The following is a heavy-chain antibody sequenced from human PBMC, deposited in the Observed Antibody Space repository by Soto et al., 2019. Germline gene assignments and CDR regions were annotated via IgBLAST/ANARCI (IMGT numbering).Heavy chain of an antibody. D-gene: IGHD2-8*01. V-gene: IGHV3-23*01. CDR2: ISGSGGST. J-gene: IGHJ4*02. CDR1: GFTFSSYA. CDR3: AKVKGEMVYAIVTPESYFDY. Sequence: GGSLRLSCAASGFTFSSYAMSWVRQAPGKGLEWVSAISGSGGSTYYADSVKGRFTISRDNSKNTLYLQMNSLRAEDTAVYYCAKVKGEMVYAIVTPESYFDYWGQGTLVTVSS.